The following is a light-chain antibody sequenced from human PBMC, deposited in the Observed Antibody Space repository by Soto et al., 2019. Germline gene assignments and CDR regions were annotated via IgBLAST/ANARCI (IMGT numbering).Light chain of an antibody. CDR1: QSVATN. J-gene: IGKJ2*01. CDR3: QQYNKWPYT. CDR2: GAS. Sequence: EIVMTQSPATLSVSPGERATLSCRASQSVATNLAWYQQKPGQSPRLLIYGASTRATGIPAGFSGAGSGTEFTLTISSLQSEDFAVYFCQQYNKWPYTFGQGTKVDIK. V-gene: IGKV3-15*01.